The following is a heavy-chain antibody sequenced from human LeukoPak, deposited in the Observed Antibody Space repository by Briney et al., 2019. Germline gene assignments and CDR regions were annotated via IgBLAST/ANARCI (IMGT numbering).Heavy chain of an antibody. J-gene: IGHJ6*03. Sequence: PGGSLRLSCAASGFTFNNYWMTWVRQAPGKGLEWVSHIGTAGDTYYPGSVKGRFTISRENAKNSLYLQMNSLRAGDTAVYYCARARDLGYMDVWGKGTTVTIS. CDR2: IGTAGDT. V-gene: IGHV3-13*01. CDR3: ARARDLGYMDV. CDR1: GFTFNNYW.